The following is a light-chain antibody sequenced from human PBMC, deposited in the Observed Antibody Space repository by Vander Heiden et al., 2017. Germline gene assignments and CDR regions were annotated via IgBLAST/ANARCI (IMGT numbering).Light chain of an antibody. J-gene: IGKJ3*01. CDR1: QGIFYDSKNKTY. CDR3: QQYYRIPFT. Sequence: IVMTQSRVSLAGSLGEEATTNSKSGQGIFYDSKNKTYVAWFQQKPRQPPKLLIACASTRDSGLPDRCSGSGAGTVFTPSISTLQAEDVAVYYRQQYYRIPFTFGPGTKVEIK. V-gene: IGKV4-1*01. CDR2: CAS.